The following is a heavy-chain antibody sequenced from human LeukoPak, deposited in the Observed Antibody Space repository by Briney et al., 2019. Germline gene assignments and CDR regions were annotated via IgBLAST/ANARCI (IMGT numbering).Heavy chain of an antibody. CDR2: ISADGGTI. Sequence: GGSLRLSCAASGFIFSGYSMNWVRQAPGMGLEWVSYISADGGTILYADSVKGRFTMSRDDARKSLYLQMNSLRAEDTAAYYCARDRSNGDYAFDYWGQGALVTVSS. J-gene: IGHJ4*02. CDR3: ARDRSNGDYAFDY. V-gene: IGHV3-48*01. CDR1: GFIFSGYS. D-gene: IGHD4-17*01.